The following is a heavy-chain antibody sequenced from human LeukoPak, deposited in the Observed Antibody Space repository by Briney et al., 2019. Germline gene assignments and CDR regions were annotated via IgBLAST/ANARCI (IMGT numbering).Heavy chain of an antibody. CDR2: IIPMFGTA. D-gene: IGHD1-26*01. CDR3: ARPDPRTLSRSYQYEAGAFDI. V-gene: IGHV1-69*05. J-gene: IGHJ3*02. Sequence: SSVKVSYKASGGTFSGYAISWVRQAPGQGLEWMGRIIPMFGTANYAQKFQGRVTITTDESTSTAYMELSSLRSEDTAVYYCARPDPRTLSRSYQYEAGAFDIWGQGTMVTVSS. CDR1: GGTFSGYA.